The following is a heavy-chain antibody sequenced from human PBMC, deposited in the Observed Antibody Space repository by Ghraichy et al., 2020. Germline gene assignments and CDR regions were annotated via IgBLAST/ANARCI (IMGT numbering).Heavy chain of an antibody. CDR3: ARAGLHSLNQFSTAYYYYYGMDV. Sequence: GGSLRLSCAASGFTVSSNYMSWVRQAPGKGLEWVSVIYSGGSTYYADSVKGRFTISRDNSKNTLYLQMNSLRAEDTAVYYCARAGLHSLNQFSTAYYYYYGMDVWGQGTTVTVSS. CDR1: GFTVSSNY. D-gene: IGHD1-14*01. CDR2: IYSGGST. J-gene: IGHJ6*02. V-gene: IGHV3-53*01.